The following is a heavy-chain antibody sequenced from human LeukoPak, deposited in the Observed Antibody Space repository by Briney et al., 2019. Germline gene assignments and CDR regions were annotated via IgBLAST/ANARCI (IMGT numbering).Heavy chain of an antibody. D-gene: IGHD2-21*02. CDR2: ISASGNT. V-gene: IGHV4-4*07. J-gene: IGHJ4*02. CDR1: GGSISTYY. CDR3: ARQGVATAIDY. Sequence: SETLSLTCTVPGGSISTYYWSWIRQPAGKGLEWIGRISASGNTNYNPSLKSRVTMSVDTSMNLFALKLSSVTAADTAVYYCARQGVATAIDYWGQGTLVTVSS.